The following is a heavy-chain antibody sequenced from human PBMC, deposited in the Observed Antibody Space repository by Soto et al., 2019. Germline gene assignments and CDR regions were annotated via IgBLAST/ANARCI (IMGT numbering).Heavy chain of an antibody. CDR3: ARGGPAPQILDY. CDR2: IWYDGSNK. D-gene: IGHD2-2*01. Sequence: GSLRLSCAASGFTFSSYGMHWVRQAPGKGLEWVAVIWYDGSNKYYADSVKGRFTISRDNSKNTLYLQMNSLRAEDTAVYYCARGGPAPQILDYWGQGTLVTVSS. V-gene: IGHV3-33*01. J-gene: IGHJ4*02. CDR1: GFTFSSYG.